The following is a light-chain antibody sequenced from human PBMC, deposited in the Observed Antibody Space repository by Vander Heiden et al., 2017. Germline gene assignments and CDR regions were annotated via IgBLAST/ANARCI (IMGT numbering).Light chain of an antibody. CDR2: DAS. CDR3: QQRSNWQIT. Sequence: EIVLTQSPATLSLSPGERATLSCRASQSVSSYLAWYQQKPGQAPRLLIYDASNRATGIPARFSGSGSGTDFTLTFSSLEPEDFAVYYCQQRSNWQITFGQGTRVEIK. CDR1: QSVSSY. J-gene: IGKJ5*01. V-gene: IGKV3-11*01.